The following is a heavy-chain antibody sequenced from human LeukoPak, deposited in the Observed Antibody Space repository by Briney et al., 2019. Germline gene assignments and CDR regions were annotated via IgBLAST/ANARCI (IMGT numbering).Heavy chain of an antibody. CDR2: ISSSSSYI. D-gene: IGHD2-15*01. V-gene: IGHV3-21*01. CDR1: GFTFSSYS. Sequence: GGSLRLSCAASGFTFSSYSMNWVRQAPGKGLEWVPSISSSSSYIYYADSVKGRFTISRDDAKNSLYLQMNSLRAEDTAVYYCARDKCSGGSCYLYFDYWGQGTLVTVSS. CDR3: ARDKCSGGSCYLYFDY. J-gene: IGHJ4*02.